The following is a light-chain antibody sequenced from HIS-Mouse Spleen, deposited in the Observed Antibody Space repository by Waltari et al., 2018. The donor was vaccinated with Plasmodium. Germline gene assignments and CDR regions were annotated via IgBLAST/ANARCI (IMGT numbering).Light chain of an antibody. V-gene: IGLV3-1*01. CDR1: TLGTKY. Sequence: SYELTQPPSVSVSPGPTARITCPGDTLGTKYACWYQQKPGQSPVLVIYQDSKRPSGIPERFSGSNSGNTATLTISGTQAMDEADYYCQAWDSSTVVFGGGTKLTVL. CDR2: QDS. J-gene: IGLJ2*01. CDR3: QAWDSSTVV.